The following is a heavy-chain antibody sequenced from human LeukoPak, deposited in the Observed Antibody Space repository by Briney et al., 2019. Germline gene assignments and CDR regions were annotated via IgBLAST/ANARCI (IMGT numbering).Heavy chain of an antibody. CDR3: ASDLNWFDP. J-gene: IGHJ5*02. V-gene: IGHV3-33*01. CDR1: GFTFSSYG. Sequence: PGRSLRLSCAASGFTFSSYGMHWVRQAPGKGLEWVAVIWYDGSNKYYADSVKGRFTISRDNAKNSLYLQMNSLRDEDTAVYYCASDLNWFDPWGQGTLVTVSS. CDR2: IWYDGSNK.